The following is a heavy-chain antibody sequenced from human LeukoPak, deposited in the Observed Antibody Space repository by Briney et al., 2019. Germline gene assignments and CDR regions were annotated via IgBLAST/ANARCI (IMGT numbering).Heavy chain of an antibody. CDR1: GFTFSSYP. Sequence: GGSLRLSCAASGFTFSSYPMSWVRQAPGKGLEWVSAISGSGDSTFYADSVKGRFTISRDDSKNTLYLQMNSLRAEDTALCYCAKDAIFGIVRFDNWGQGTLVTVSS. CDR2: ISGSGDST. D-gene: IGHD3-3*01. CDR3: AKDAIFGIVRFDN. J-gene: IGHJ4*02. V-gene: IGHV3-23*01.